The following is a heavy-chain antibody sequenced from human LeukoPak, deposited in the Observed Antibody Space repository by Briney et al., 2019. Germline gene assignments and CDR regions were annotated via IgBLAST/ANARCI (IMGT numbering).Heavy chain of an antibody. CDR3: AKTPQNDAFDI. J-gene: IGHJ3*02. V-gene: IGHV3-23*01. CDR2: IGGSGAAT. CDR1: GFTFTNYA. Sequence: GGSLRLSCAASGFTFTNYAMNWVRQAPGKGLEWVSGIGGSGAATYSADSVKGRFTISRDNSKNTLYLQMNSLRAEDTAVYYCAKTPQNDAFDIWGQGTMVTVSS.